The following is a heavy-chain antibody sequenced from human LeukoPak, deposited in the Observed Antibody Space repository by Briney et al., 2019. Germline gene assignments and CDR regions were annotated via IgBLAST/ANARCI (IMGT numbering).Heavy chain of an antibody. V-gene: IGHV4-59*01. CDR2: IYYSGST. J-gene: IGHJ6*02. Sequence: SETLSLTCTVSGGSISSYYWSWIRQPPGKGLEWIGYIYYSGSTNYNPSLKSRVTISVDTSKNQFSLKLSSVTAADTAVYCCARDRPNYGMDVWGQGTTVTVSS. CDR3: ARDRPNYGMDV. D-gene: IGHD6-6*01. CDR1: GGSISSYY.